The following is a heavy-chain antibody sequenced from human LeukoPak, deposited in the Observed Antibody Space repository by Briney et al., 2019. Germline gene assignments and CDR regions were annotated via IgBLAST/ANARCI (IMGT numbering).Heavy chain of an antibody. J-gene: IGHJ4*02. D-gene: IGHD3-16*02. CDR3: ARGFVRGVIYDY. V-gene: IGHV1-69*06. Sequence: SVKVSCKASGGTFSSYAISWVRQAPGQGLEWMGGIIPIFGTANYAQKFQGRVTITADKSTSTAYMELSSLRSEDTAVCYCARGFVRGVIYDYWGQGTLVTVSS. CDR2: IIPIFGTA. CDR1: GGTFSSYA.